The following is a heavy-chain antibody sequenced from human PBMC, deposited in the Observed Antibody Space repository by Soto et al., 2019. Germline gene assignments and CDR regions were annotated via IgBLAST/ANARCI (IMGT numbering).Heavy chain of an antibody. CDR3: AKDPPYPGFDY. CDR1: GFTFSSYA. Sequence: GGSLRLSCAASGFTFSSYAMSWVRQAPGKGLEWVSLISGSGVSTYYADSVKGRFTISRDNSKNTLYLQMNSLRAEDTAIYYCAKDPPYPGFDYWGQGTLVTVSS. J-gene: IGHJ4*02. V-gene: IGHV3-23*01. CDR2: ISGSGVST.